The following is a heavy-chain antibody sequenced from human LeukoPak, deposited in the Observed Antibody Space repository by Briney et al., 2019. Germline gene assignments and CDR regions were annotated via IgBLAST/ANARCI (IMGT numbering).Heavy chain of an antibody. V-gene: IGHV4-39*01. CDR1: GYSISGNSLY. D-gene: IGHD6-19*01. J-gene: IGHJ4*02. Sequence: SETLSLTCTVSGYSISGNSLYWGWIRQPPGKGLEWIGSIYSSGSTYYNPSLKSRVTISVDTSKNQFSLRLSSVTAADTAVFYCARSAYGSGWLDYWGQGTLVTVSS. CDR2: IYSSGST. CDR3: ARSAYGSGWLDY.